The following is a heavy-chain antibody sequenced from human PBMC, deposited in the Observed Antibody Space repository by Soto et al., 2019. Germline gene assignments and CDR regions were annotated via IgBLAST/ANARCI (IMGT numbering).Heavy chain of an antibody. Sequence: EVQLVESGGGLVKPGGSLRLSCAASGLTFSTYGMNWVRQAPGKGLEWVSSINSGGEYFDYADSVKGRLTISRDNAKNSLXLXLXXLXXXXXXXXXXXXDGAAGAALGVWGQGTTVTVSS. CDR3: XXDGAAGAALGV. D-gene: IGHD6-13*01. J-gene: IGHJ6*02. V-gene: IGHV3-21*01. CDR2: INSGGEYF. CDR1: GLTFSTYG.